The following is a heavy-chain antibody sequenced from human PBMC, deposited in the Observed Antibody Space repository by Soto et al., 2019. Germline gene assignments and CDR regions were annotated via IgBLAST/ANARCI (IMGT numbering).Heavy chain of an antibody. CDR1: GFTFSSYG. Sequence: GGSLRLSCAASGFTFSSYGMHWVRQAPGKGLEWVAVIWYDGSNKYYADSVKGRFTISRDNSKNTLYLQMNSLRAEDTAVYYCAREGCSSTSCYARRYYFDYWGQGTLVTVSS. CDR3: AREGCSSTSCYARRYYFDY. D-gene: IGHD2-2*01. CDR2: IWYDGSNK. V-gene: IGHV3-33*01. J-gene: IGHJ4*02.